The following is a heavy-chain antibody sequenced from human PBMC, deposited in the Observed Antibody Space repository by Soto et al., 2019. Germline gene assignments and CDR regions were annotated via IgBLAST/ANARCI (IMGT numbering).Heavy chain of an antibody. CDR1: GFTFSNAW. J-gene: IGHJ4*02. CDR3: TTDYPRSLPGY. CDR2: IKSKTDGGTT. V-gene: IGHV3-15*01. Sequence: GGSLRLSCAASGFTFSNAWMSWVRQAPGKGLEWVGRIKSKTDGGTTDYAAPVKGRFTISRDNSKNTLYLQMNSLKTEDTAVYYCTTDYPRSLPGYWGQGTLVTVSS.